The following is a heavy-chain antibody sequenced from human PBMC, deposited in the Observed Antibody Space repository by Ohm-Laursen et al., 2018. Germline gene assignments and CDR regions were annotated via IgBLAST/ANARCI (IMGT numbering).Heavy chain of an antibody. Sequence: SLRLSCAASGFTFSDYYMSWIRQAPGKGLEWASYISSSGSTIYYADSVKGRFTISRDNAKNSLYLQMNSLRAEDTAVYYCAKIVARKNTFDYWGQGTLVTVSS. CDR3: AKIVARKNTFDY. CDR1: GFTFSDYY. V-gene: IGHV3-11*04. CDR2: ISSSGSTI. J-gene: IGHJ4*02. D-gene: IGHD3-16*02.